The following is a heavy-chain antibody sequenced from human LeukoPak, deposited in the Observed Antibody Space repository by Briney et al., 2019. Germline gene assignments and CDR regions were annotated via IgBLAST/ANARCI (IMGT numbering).Heavy chain of an antibody. CDR1: GDSVSSNSAA. J-gene: IGHJ3*02. Sequence: SQTLSLTCAISGDSVSSNSAAWNWIRQSPSRGLEWLGRAYYRSKWYNDYAVSVKSRITIKSDKSKNQFSLQLNSVIPEDTAVYFCARDPVGSTTTGAFDIWGQGTMVTVSS. CDR3: ARDPVGSTTTGAFDI. D-gene: IGHD1-26*01. V-gene: IGHV6-1*01. CDR2: AYYRSKWYN.